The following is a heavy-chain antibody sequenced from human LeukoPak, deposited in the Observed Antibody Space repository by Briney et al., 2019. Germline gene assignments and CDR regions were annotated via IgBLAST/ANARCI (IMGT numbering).Heavy chain of an antibody. Sequence: PGGSLRLSCAASGFTVSSNYMSWVRQAPGKGLEWVSVIYSGGSTYYADSVKGRFTISRDNSKNTLYLQMNSLRAEDTAVYYCAKDSRGYSGYDLYYFDYWGQGTLVTVSS. V-gene: IGHV3-66*01. CDR1: GFTVSSNY. J-gene: IGHJ4*02. D-gene: IGHD5-12*01. CDR2: IYSGGST. CDR3: AKDSRGYSGYDLYYFDY.